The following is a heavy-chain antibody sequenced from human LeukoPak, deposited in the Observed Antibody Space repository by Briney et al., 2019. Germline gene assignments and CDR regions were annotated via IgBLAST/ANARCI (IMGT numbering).Heavy chain of an antibody. V-gene: IGHV3-64*01. D-gene: IGHD2-2*01. CDR1: GFTFSTYA. CDR3: ARDYCSSTSCLLNY. CDR2: ISSNGGST. Sequence: YPGGSLRLSCAASGFTFSTYAMHWVRQAPGKELEYVSAISSNGGSTYYANSVKGRFTISRDNSKNTLYLQMGSLRAEDMAVYYCARDYCSSTSCLLNYWGQGTLVTVSS. J-gene: IGHJ4*02.